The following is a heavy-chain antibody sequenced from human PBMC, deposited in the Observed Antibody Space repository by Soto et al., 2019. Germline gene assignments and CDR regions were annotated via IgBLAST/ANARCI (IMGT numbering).Heavy chain of an antibody. Sequence: QVQLVQSGAEVKKPGASVKVSCKASGYTFTSYDINWVRQATGQGLEWMGWMNPNSGNTGYAQKFQGRVTMTRNTSISTAYMDLSSWKSEDPAVYSWASTLSGDNVDSGGQGPLVTVSS. CDR2: MNPNSGNT. CDR1: GYTFTSYD. D-gene: IGHD4-17*01. V-gene: IGHV1-8*01. J-gene: IGHJ4*02. CDR3: ASTLSGDNVDS.